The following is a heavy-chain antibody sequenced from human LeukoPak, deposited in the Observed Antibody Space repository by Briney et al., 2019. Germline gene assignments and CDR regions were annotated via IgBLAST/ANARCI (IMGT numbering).Heavy chain of an antibody. CDR1: GGSISSGSYY. CDR3: ARGRRYYDSKRLDV. D-gene: IGHD3-22*01. V-gene: IGHV4-61*02. Sequence: NPSETLSLTCTVSGGSISSGSYYWSWIRQPAGKGLEWIGRIYTSGSTNYNPSLKSRVTISVDTSKNQFSLKLSSVTAADTAVYYCARGRRYYDSKRLDVWGKGTTVTISS. CDR2: IYTSGST. J-gene: IGHJ6*04.